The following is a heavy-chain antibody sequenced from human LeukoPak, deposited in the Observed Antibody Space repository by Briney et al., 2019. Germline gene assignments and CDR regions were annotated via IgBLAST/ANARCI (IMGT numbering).Heavy chain of an antibody. CDR2: IRYDGSNK. J-gene: IGHJ3*02. D-gene: IGHD3-16*01. V-gene: IGHV3-30*02. CDR3: AKDLGDADAFDI. Sequence: PGGSLRLSCAASGFTFSSYGMHWVRQAPGKGLEWVAFIRYDGSNKYYADSVKGRFTISRDSSKNTLYLQMNSLRAEDTAVYYCAKDLGDADAFDIWGQGTMVTVSS. CDR1: GFTFSSYG.